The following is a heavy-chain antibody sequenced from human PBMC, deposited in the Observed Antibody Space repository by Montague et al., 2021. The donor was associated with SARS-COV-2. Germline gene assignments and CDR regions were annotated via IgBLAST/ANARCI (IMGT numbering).Heavy chain of an antibody. Sequence: SETLSLTCTVSGGSISSSSYYWGWIRQPPGKGLEWIGCIYYSGSTNYNPSLKSRVTISVDTSKNQFSLKLSSVTAADTAVYYCARQKPIVVVVASARGWFDPWGQGTLVAVSS. V-gene: IGHV4-39*01. CDR1: GGSISSSSYY. D-gene: IGHD2-15*01. J-gene: IGHJ5*02. CDR2: IYYSGST. CDR3: ARQKPIVVVVASARGWFDP.